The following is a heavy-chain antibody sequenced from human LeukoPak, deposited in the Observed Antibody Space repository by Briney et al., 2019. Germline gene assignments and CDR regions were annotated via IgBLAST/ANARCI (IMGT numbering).Heavy chain of an antibody. D-gene: IGHD1-26*01. CDR1: GDSINTGSYY. V-gene: IGHV4-61*02. CDR3: ARDGGSSWGTNWFDP. J-gene: IGHJ5*02. Sequence: SETLSLTCTVSGDSINTGSYYWNWIRQPAGKGLQWIVRINTGGSANYNPCLESRLTVSVDTTQNLFFLKLHSVTAADMAVYYCARDGGSSWGTNWFDPWGQGTLVTVSS. CDR2: INTGGSA.